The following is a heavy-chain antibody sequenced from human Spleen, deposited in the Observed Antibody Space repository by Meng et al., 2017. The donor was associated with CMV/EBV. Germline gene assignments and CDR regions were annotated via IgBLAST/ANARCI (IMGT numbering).Heavy chain of an antibody. V-gene: IGHV3-33*06. CDR1: GFTFSSYG. CDR3: AKDKREWEIWPNGMDV. J-gene: IGHJ6*02. D-gene: IGHD1-26*01. CDR2: IWYDGSNK. Sequence: GESLKISCAASGFTFSSYGMHWVRQAPGKGLEWVAVIWYDGSNKYYADSVKGRFTISRDNSKNTLYLQMNSLRAEDTAVYYCAKDKREWEIWPNGMDVWGQGTTVTVSS.